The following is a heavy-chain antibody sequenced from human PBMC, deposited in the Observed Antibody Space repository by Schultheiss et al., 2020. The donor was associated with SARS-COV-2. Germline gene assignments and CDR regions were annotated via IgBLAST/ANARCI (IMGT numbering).Heavy chain of an antibody. CDR2: IYYSGST. V-gene: IGHV4-59*01. CDR1: GGSISSYY. Sequence: SETLSLTCTVSGGSISSYYWSWIRQPPGKGLEWIGYIYYSGSTNYNPSLKSRVTIPVDTSKNQFSLKLSSVTAADTAVYYCARDTRAYCSGGSCNWFDPWGQGTLVTVSS. D-gene: IGHD2-15*01. J-gene: IGHJ5*02. CDR3: ARDTRAYCSGGSCNWFDP.